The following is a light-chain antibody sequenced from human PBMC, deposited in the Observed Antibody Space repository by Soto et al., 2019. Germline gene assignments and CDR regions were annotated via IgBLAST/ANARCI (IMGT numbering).Light chain of an antibody. CDR3: QQRSNWPRT. CDR2: DAS. J-gene: IGKJ1*01. CDR1: QSVSSNY. V-gene: IGKV3-11*01. Sequence: SPGERATLSCRASQSVSSNYLAWYQRKPGQAPRLLIYDASNRATGIPARFSGSGSGTDFTLTISSLEPEDFAVYYCQQRSNWPRTFGQGTKVDIK.